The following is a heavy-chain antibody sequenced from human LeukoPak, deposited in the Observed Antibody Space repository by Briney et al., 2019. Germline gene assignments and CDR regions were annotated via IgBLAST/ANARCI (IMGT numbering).Heavy chain of an antibody. D-gene: IGHD3-22*01. CDR1: GYTFTGYY. J-gene: IGHJ4*02. V-gene: IGHV1-2*06. CDR3: ARGGEAWGYYYDSSGYNEGLDY. CDR2: IHPNNGGT. Sequence: ASMKVSCKVSGYTFTGYYMHWVRQAPGQGLEWMGRIHPNNGGTNYVQKFQGRVTMTRDTSISTAYMELSRLRSDDTAVYYCARGGEAWGYYYDSSGYNEGLDYWGQGTLVTVSS.